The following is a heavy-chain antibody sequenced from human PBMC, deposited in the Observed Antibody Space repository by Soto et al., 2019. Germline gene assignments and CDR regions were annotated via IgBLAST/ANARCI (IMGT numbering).Heavy chain of an antibody. Sequence: EVQLVESGGGLVKPGGSLRLSCVVSGLTFRDAWVNWVRQAPGAGLEWVGRIRGTTNGGTTDYAAPVKGRFTISRDDSKNTVYLQSNSLKVEDTAIYHCTTDLKWSGGDYWGQGTRVSVSS. D-gene: IGHD3-10*01. CDR3: TTDLKWSGGDY. CDR1: GLTFRDAW. V-gene: IGHV3-15*07. CDR2: IRGTTNGGTT. J-gene: IGHJ4*02.